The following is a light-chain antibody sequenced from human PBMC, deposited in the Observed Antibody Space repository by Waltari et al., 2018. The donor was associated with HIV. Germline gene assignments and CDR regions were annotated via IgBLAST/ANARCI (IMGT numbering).Light chain of an antibody. V-gene: IGKV3-15*01. CDR2: GAS. Sequence: EIVLTQSPATLSLFPGERATLSCRASQSVSTNLAGYQQKSGQAPRRLIDGASTRASGIPTRFSGGGSGTEFTLTISSLQSEDFAVYYCHQYKIWPPDAFGQGTKLEIK. CDR3: HQYKIWPPDA. J-gene: IGKJ2*01. CDR1: QSVSTN.